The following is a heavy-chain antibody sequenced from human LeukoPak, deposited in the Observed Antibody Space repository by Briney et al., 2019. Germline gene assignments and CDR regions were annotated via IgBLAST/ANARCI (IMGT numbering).Heavy chain of an antibody. V-gene: IGHV4-59*01. CDR2: IYYTGST. CDR3: ARVYQSAEYYFDY. Sequence: SETLSLTCTVSAGSFSRYYWSWIRQPPGKGLEWIGYIYYTGSTEYHPSLKSRVTISLDTSKNQFSLKLTSVTAADTAVYYCARVYQSAEYYFDYWGQGNLVSVSS. CDR1: AGSFSRYY. D-gene: IGHD2-2*01. J-gene: IGHJ4*02.